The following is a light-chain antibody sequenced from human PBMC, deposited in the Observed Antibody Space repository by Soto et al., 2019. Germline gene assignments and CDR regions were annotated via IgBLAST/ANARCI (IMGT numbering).Light chain of an antibody. CDR1: QSVTSSY. V-gene: IGKV3-20*01. Sequence: EIVLTQSPGTLSLSPGEIATLYFSASQSVTSSYLAWYQQKPGQAPRLLIYGASSRATGIPDRFTGSGSGTDFTLTISRLEPEDFAVYYCQQYGSSRQTFGQGTKVDIK. J-gene: IGKJ1*01. CDR2: GAS. CDR3: QQYGSSRQT.